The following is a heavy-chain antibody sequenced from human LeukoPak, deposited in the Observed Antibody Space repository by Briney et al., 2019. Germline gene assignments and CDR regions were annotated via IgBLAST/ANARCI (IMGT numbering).Heavy chain of an antibody. Sequence: GGSLRLSCAASGFAFSSYWMSWIRQAPGKGLEWVANMNQAGNEKYYMDSVEGRFTIFRDNSKNTLSLQLNSLRAEDTAVYYCARDGGSSTKEPTGGYYYYGMDVWGQGTTVTVFS. CDR1: GFAFSSYW. D-gene: IGHD1-1*01. CDR2: MNQAGNEK. CDR3: ARDGGSSTKEPTGGYYYYGMDV. J-gene: IGHJ6*02. V-gene: IGHV3-7*03.